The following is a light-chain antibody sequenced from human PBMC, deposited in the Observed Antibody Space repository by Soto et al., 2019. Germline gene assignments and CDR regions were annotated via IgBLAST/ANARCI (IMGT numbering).Light chain of an antibody. CDR2: DAS. CDR3: QQRSNWPTLYT. Sequence: EIVLTQSPATLSLSPGERATLSCRASQSVSSYLAWYQQKPGQAPRLLIYDASNRATGIPARFSGSGSGTDFTLTLSSLDSEDFGVYSCQQRSNWPTLYTFGQGTKLEIK. J-gene: IGKJ2*01. V-gene: IGKV3-11*01. CDR1: QSVSSY.